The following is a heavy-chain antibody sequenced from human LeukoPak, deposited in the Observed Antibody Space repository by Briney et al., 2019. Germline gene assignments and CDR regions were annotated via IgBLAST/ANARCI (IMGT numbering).Heavy chain of an antibody. Sequence: SETLSLTCTVAGGSISSYYWSWIRQPAGKGLEWIGRIYTSGSTNYNPPLKSRVTMSVDTSKNQFSLKLSSVTAADTAVYYCARDPGRVVRGVIINAFDIWGQGTMVTVSS. V-gene: IGHV4-4*07. J-gene: IGHJ3*02. CDR1: GGSISSYY. CDR3: ARDPGRVVRGVIINAFDI. CDR2: IYTSGST. D-gene: IGHD3-10*01.